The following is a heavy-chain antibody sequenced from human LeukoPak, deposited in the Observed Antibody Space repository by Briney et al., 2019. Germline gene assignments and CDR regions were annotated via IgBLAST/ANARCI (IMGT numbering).Heavy chain of an antibody. CDR1: GFTFSDSY. D-gene: IGHD1-7*01. CDR2: ISGSGTIM. V-gene: IGHV3-11*04. CDR3: ARGWWNYVS. J-gene: IGHJ4*02. Sequence: PGGSLRLSCAASGFTFSDSYMTWMRQAPGKGLEWVSYISGSGTIMYYADSVKGRFTISRDNAKNSPFLQMNSLRAEDTAVYYCARGWWNYVSWGQGTLVTVSS.